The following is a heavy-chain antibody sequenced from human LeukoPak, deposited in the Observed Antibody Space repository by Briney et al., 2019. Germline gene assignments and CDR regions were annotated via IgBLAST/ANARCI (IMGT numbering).Heavy chain of an antibody. CDR3: ARVGAKGSSSDY. V-gene: IGHV3-64*01. J-gene: IGHJ4*02. CDR1: GFTFSSYA. CDR2: ISSNGGST. Sequence: PGGSLRLSCAASGFTFSSYAMHWVRRAPGKGLEYGSAISSNGGSTYYANSVKGRFTISRDNSKNTLYLQMGSLRAEDMAVYYCARVGAKGSSSDYWGQGTLVTVSS. D-gene: IGHD6-6*01.